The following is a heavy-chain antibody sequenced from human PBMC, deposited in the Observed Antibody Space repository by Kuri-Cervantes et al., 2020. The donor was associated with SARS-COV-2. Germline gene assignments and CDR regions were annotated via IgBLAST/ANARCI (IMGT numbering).Heavy chain of an antibody. V-gene: IGHV4-30-2*01. J-gene: IGHJ4*02. D-gene: IGHD2-15*01. Sequence: SQTLSLTCAVSGGSISSGGYSWRWVRQPPGQGLEWIGYIYHSGSTYYNPSLKSRVTISVDRSKNQFSLKLSSVTAADTAVYHCARDGSGGDADYWGQGTLVTVSS. CDR1: GGSISSGGYS. CDR3: ARDGSGGDADY. CDR2: IYHSGST.